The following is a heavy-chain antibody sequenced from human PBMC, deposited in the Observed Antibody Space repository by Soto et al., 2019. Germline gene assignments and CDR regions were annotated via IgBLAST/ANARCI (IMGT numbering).Heavy chain of an antibody. D-gene: IGHD4-17*01. CDR1: GDSVIKYY. CDR3: ARSPAYGDYANLDT. Sequence: RSLTCTVSGDSVIKYYWNWIRQPAGKGLEWIGRIHSTRSPNYNPSLKSRVTMSVDTSKNQFSLKLNLTSVTAADTAVYYCARSPAYGDYANLDTWGQGTLVTVSS. V-gene: IGHV4-4*07. CDR2: IHSTRSP. J-gene: IGHJ5*02.